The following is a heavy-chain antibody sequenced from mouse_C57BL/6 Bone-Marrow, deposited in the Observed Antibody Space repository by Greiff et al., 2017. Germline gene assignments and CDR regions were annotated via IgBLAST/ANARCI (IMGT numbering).Heavy chain of an antibody. CDR1: GYSFTSYW. Sequence: QVQLQQPGAELVKPGPSVKLSCKASGYSFTSYWMHWVKQRPGQGLEWIGMIHPNSGSTNYNEKFKSKATLTVDKSSSTAYMHLSILTSEDSAVYYCASPYYSYFDYWGQGTTLTVSS. D-gene: IGHD2-12*01. V-gene: IGHV1-64*01. CDR2: IHPNSGST. J-gene: IGHJ2*01. CDR3: ASPYYSYFDY.